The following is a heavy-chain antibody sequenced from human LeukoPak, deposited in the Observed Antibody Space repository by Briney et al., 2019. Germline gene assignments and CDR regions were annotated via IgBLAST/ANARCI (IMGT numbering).Heavy chain of an antibody. CDR3: ARDKLGSIAAPQEYYYYYYYMDV. CDR1: GYTFTSYD. D-gene: IGHD6-6*01. V-gene: IGHV1-8*01. J-gene: IGHJ6*03. CDR2: MNPNSGNT. Sequence: ASVKVSCKASGYTFTSYDINWVRQATGQGLGWMGWMNPNSGNTGYAQKFQGRVTMTRNTSISTAYMELSSLRSEDTAVYYCARDKLGSIAAPQEYYYYYYYMDVWGKGTTVTVSS.